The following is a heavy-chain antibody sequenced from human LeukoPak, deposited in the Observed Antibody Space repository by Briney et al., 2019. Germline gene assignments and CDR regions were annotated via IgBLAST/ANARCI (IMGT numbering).Heavy chain of an antibody. V-gene: IGHV3-9*01. CDR2: ISWNSGSI. J-gene: IGHJ5*02. CDR1: GFTFDDYA. CDR3: AKRGPDYGAGSPEYNWFDP. Sequence: PGGSLRLSCIASGFTFDDYAMHWVRQAPGKGLEWVSGISWNSGSIGYADSVKGRFTISRDNAKNSLHLQMNSLRLENTALYYCAKRGPDYGAGSPEYNWFDPWGQGTLVTVSS. D-gene: IGHD3-10*01.